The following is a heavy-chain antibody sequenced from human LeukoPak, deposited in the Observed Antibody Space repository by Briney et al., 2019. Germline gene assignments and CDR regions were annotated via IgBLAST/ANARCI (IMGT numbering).Heavy chain of an antibody. Sequence: SVKVSCKASGGTFSSYTISWVRQAPGQGLEWMGRIIPILGIANYAQKFQGRVTITAHKSTSTAYMELSGLRSEYTAVYYCASRYCSSTSCYTLSAFDIWGQGTMVTVSS. V-gene: IGHV1-69*02. CDR3: ASRYCSSTSCYTLSAFDI. J-gene: IGHJ3*02. D-gene: IGHD2-2*02. CDR2: IIPILGIA. CDR1: GGTFSSYT.